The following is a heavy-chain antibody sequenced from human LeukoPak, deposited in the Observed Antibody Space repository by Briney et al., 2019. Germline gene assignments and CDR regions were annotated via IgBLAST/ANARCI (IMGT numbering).Heavy chain of an antibody. Sequence: GGSLRLSCTASGFTFSGHWIHWVRQAPGRGLVWVSRINEDGTDSMYAESVKGRFTISRDIAKNTVYLQMNSLRAEDTAVYYCVRDETLWTLDWWGQGTLVSVSS. V-gene: IGHV3-74*03. CDR3: VRDETLWTLDW. D-gene: IGHD1-1*01. CDR1: GFTFSGHW. J-gene: IGHJ4*02. CDR2: INEDGTDS.